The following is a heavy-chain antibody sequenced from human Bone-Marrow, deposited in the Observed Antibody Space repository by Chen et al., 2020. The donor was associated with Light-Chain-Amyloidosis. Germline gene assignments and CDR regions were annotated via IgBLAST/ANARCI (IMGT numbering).Heavy chain of an antibody. V-gene: IGHV3-48*02. CDR1: GFTFSSYS. D-gene: IGHD3-16*01. J-gene: IGHJ4*02. CDR2: ISTSSSI. CDR3: ARARGADY. Sequence: EVQLVESGGGLVQPGGSLRLSCAASGFTFSSYSMSWVRRAPGKGLEWVSYISTSSSINYADSGKGRFTISRDNAKNSLYLQMNSLRDEDTAVYYCARARGADYWGQGTLVTVSS.